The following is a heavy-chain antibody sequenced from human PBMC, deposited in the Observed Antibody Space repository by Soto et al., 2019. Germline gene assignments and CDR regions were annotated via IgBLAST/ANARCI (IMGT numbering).Heavy chain of an antibody. Sequence: GGSLRLSCAASGFTFSSYGMHWVRQAPGKGLEWVAVIWYDGSNKYYADSVKGRFTTSRDNSKNTLYLQMNSLRAEDTAVYYWGRESIAGVYYFDYWGQGTLVTVSS. D-gene: IGHD6-6*01. CDR3: GRESIAGVYYFDY. CDR2: IWYDGSNK. J-gene: IGHJ4*02. V-gene: IGHV3-33*01. CDR1: GFTFSSYG.